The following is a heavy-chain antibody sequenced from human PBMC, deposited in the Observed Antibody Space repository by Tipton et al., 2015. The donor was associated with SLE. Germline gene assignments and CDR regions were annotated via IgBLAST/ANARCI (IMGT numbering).Heavy chain of an antibody. CDR2: IYYSGST. J-gene: IGHJ6*03. CDR3: ARGGLGYSYYYYMDV. CDR1: GGSISSYY. D-gene: IGHD5-18*01. V-gene: IGHV4-59*01. Sequence: GLVKPSETLSLTCTVSGGSISSYYWSWIRQSPGKGLEWIGYIYYSGSTNYNPSLKSRVTISVDTSKNQFSLKLSSVTAAGTAVYYCARGGLGYSYYYYMDVWGKGTSFSVSS.